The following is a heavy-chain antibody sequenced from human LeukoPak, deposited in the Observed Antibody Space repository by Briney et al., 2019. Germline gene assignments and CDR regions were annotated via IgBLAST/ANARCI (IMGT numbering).Heavy chain of an antibody. Sequence: GGSLRLSCVGSGFTFSNYLMNWVRQAPGKGLEWVSFISSTGGTIYYADSVKGRFTVSRDNAKNSMYLEMNSLRVEDTAVYFCARDRGWQQFDYWGQGTLVTVSA. CDR3: ARDRGWQQFDY. D-gene: IGHD5-24*01. V-gene: IGHV3-48*04. CDR1: GFTFSNYL. J-gene: IGHJ4*02. CDR2: ISSTGGTI.